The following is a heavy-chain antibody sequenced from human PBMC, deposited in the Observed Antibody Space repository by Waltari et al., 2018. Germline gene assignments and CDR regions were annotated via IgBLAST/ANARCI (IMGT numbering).Heavy chain of an antibody. CDR1: GGSFSGYY. Sequence: QVQLQQWGAGLLKPSETLSLTCAVYGGSFSGYYWSWIRQPPGKGLEWIGEINHSGSTNYNPSLKSRGTISVDTSKNQFSLKLSSVTAADTAVYYCARPFWEVRGVLNYYYGMDVWGQGTTVTVSS. CDR3: ARPFWEVRGVLNYYYGMDV. D-gene: IGHD3-10*01. V-gene: IGHV4-34*01. CDR2: INHSGST. J-gene: IGHJ6*02.